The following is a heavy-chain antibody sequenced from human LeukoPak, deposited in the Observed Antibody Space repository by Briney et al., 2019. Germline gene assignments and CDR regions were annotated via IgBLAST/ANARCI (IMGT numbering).Heavy chain of an antibody. CDR2: FDPEDGET. J-gene: IGHJ4*02. CDR1: GYTLTELS. CDR3: ATSRAVAGAFDY. Sequence: ASVKVSCKVSGYTLTELSMHWVRQAPGKGIERMGGFDPEDGETIYAQKFQGRVTITEDTSTDTAYMELSSLRSEDTAVYYCATSRAVAGAFDYWGQGTLVTVSS. V-gene: IGHV1-24*01. D-gene: IGHD6-19*01.